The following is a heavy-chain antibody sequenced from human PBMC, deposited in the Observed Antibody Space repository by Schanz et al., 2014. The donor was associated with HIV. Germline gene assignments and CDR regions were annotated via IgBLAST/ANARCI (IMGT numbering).Heavy chain of an antibody. CDR1: GYTFTNYA. CDR2: MNPNSGYT. J-gene: IGHJ3*01. D-gene: IGHD2-2*01. CDR3: ARMSPSSTSYGDAFDV. V-gene: IGHV1-8*02. Sequence: QVQLVQSGTEVKKPGASVTVSCKASGYTFTNYAINWVRQATGLGLEWMGWMNPNSGYTGYAQKFQGRVTMTRHTPTSTAYMELSSLRSDDTAVYYCARMSPSSTSYGDAFDVWGQGTMITVSS.